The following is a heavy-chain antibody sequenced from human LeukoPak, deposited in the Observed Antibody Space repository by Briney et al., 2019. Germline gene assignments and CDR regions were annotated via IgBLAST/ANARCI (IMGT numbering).Heavy chain of an antibody. D-gene: IGHD2-21*02. V-gene: IGHV1-24*01. CDR2: FDPEDGET. J-gene: IGHJ1*01. CDR3: ATVSYCGGDCFPGFQH. Sequence: GASVKVSCKVSGYTLTELSMHWVRQAPGKGLEWMGGFDPEDGETIYAQKFQGRVTMTEDTSTDTAYMELSSLRSEDTAVYYCATVSYCGGDCFPGFQHWGRGTLVTVSS. CDR1: GYTLTELS.